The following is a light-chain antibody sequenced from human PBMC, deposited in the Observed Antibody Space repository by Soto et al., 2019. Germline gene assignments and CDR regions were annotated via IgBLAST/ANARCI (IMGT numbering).Light chain of an antibody. Sequence: DIQMTQSPSSLSASVGDRVTITCRASQSISSYLNWYQQKPGKAPKLLIYAASSLQSGVPSRFSGSGSGTDFTLTISSLQPEDFSTYYCQLSYSTPRTLGQGTKLEIK. J-gene: IGKJ2*01. CDR2: AAS. CDR3: QLSYSTPRT. V-gene: IGKV1-39*01. CDR1: QSISSY.